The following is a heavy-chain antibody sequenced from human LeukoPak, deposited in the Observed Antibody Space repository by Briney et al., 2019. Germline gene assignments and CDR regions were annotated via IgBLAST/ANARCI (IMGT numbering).Heavy chain of an antibody. D-gene: IGHD2-15*01. Sequence: GASVKVSCKTSGYTFTIYGISWVRQAPGKGLEWMGLISAYGNTNYAQNLQGRVTMTTDTSTSTAYMELRSLRSDDTAVHYCARGIIGYYFDYWGQGTLVTVSS. J-gene: IGHJ4*02. V-gene: IGHV1-18*01. CDR2: ISAYGNT. CDR3: ARGIIGYYFDY. CDR1: GYTFTIYG.